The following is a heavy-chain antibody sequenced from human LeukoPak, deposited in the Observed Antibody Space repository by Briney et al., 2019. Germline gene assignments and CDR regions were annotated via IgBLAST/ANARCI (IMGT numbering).Heavy chain of an antibody. CDR2: IKQDGSEK. J-gene: IGHJ5*02. V-gene: IGHV3-7*01. Sequence: GGSLRLSCAASGFTFSSYWMSWVRQAPGKGLEWVAHIKQDGSEKYYVASVKGRFTISRENAKNSLYLQMNSLRAEDTAVYYCARETYYYGSGSYSKEYNWFDPWGQGTLVTVSS. CDR1: GFTFSSYW. CDR3: ARETYYYGSGSYSKEYNWFDP. D-gene: IGHD3-10*01.